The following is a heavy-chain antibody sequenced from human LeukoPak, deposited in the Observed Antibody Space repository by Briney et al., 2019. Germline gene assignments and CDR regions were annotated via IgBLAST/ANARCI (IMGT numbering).Heavy chain of an antibody. V-gene: IGHV3-7*03. Sequence: GSLRLSRVASGFTLDSYWMTWVRQAPGKGLEWVANIKQDGSKKNYVDSVKGRFTISRDNAKNSLFLQMNSLRAEDTAVYYCARAMDCWGQGTLVTVSS. D-gene: IGHD2-2*01. CDR2: IKQDGSKK. J-gene: IGHJ4*02. CDR1: GFTLDSYW. CDR3: ARAMDC.